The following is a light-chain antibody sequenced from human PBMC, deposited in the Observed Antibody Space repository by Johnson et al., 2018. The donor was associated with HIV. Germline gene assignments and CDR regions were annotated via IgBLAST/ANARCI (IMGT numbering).Light chain of an antibody. CDR1: SSNIGNNY. J-gene: IGLJ1*01. CDR3: GTWDSSLSAGGV. Sequence: QLVLTQPPSVSAAPGQKVTISCSGSSSNIGNNYVSWYQQLPGGAPKLLIYENNMRPSGIPDRFSGSKSGTSATLDITGLQTGDEADYYCGTWDSSLSAGGVFGTGTKVTVL. V-gene: IGLV1-51*02. CDR2: ENN.